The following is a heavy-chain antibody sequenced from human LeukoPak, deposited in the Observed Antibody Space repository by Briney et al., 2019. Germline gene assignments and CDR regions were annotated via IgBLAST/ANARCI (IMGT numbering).Heavy chain of an antibody. CDR1: GFTFSSYG. CDR2: IWYDGSNK. V-gene: IGHV3-33*01. D-gene: IGHD3-9*01. CDR3: ERDGSLLTGYWRGYYYYYGMDV. Sequence: PGGPLRLSCAASGFTFSSYGMHWVRQAPGKGLEWVAVIWYDGSNKYYADSVKGRFTISRDNSKNTLYLQMNSLRAEDTAVYYCERDGSLLTGYWRGYYYYYGMDVWGQGTTVTVSS. J-gene: IGHJ6*02.